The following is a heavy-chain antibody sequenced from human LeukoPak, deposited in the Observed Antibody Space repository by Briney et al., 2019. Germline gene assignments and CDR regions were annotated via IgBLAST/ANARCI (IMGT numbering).Heavy chain of an antibody. J-gene: IGHJ4*02. D-gene: IGHD2-2*02. CDR1: GFTFSSYS. V-gene: IGHV3-21*01. CDR3: ARDSVYCSSTSCYTGAAPSFFDY. Sequence: SGGSLRLSCAASGFTFSSYSMNWVRQAPGKGLEWVSSISSSSSYIYYADSVKGRFTISRDNAKNSLYLQMNSLRAEDTAVYYCARDSVYCSSTSCYTGAAPSFFDYWGQGTLVTVSS. CDR2: ISSSSSYI.